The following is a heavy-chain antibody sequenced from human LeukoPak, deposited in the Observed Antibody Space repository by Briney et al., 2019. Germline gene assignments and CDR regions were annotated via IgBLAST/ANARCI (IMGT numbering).Heavy chain of an antibody. V-gene: IGHV3-48*02. D-gene: IGHD1-26*01. CDR3: ARRVVGAMPFDF. CDR2: ISTSSRDI. CDR1: GFTFSTYN. Sequence: XGSLRLSCAASGFTFSTYNMNWVRQAPGKGLEWVSYISTSSRDIFYADSVKGRFTISRDDARSSLYLQMNSLRDGDTAVYYCARRVVGAMPFDFWGQGTLVTVSS. J-gene: IGHJ4*02.